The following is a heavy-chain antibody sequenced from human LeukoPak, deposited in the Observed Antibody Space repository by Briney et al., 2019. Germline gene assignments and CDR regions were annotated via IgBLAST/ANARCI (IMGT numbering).Heavy chain of an antibody. J-gene: IGHJ4*02. Sequence: PSQTLSLTCTVSGGSISSGDYYWSWIRQPPGKGLEWIGYIWYSGSTNYHPSLKSRVTISIDTSKTQFSLKLTSVTAADTAVYYCASASSAWPYYFNYWGQGSLVAVSS. V-gene: IGHV4-61*08. CDR2: IWYSGST. CDR1: GGSISSGDYY. D-gene: IGHD1-26*01. CDR3: ASASSAWPYYFNY.